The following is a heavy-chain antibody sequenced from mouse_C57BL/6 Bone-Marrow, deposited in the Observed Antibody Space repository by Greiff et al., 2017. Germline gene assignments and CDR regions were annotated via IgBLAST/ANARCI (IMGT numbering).Heavy chain of an antibody. J-gene: IGHJ3*01. Sequence: EVMLVESGEGLVKPGGSLTLSCAASGFTFSSYAMSWVRQTPEKRLEWVAYISSGGDYIYYADTVKGRFTISSDNARNTLYLQMSSLKSEDTAMYYCTRDPSSNWFAYWGQGTLVTVSA. CDR3: TRDPSSNWFAY. CDR2: ISSGGDYI. CDR1: GFTFSSYA. D-gene: IGHD2-10*02. V-gene: IGHV5-9-1*02.